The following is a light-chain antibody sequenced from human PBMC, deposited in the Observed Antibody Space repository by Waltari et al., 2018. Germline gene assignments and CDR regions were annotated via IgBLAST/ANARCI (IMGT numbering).Light chain of an antibody. CDR3: QAWGTGTKRE. V-gene: IGLV4-69*01. J-gene: IGLJ2*01. CDR2: VNSDGSH. Sequence: LGASVKLTCTLSSGHSSYAIAWHQQQPEKGPRYLMKVNSDGSHSRGDGIPDRFSGSSSGAERYLTISRLQSEDEADYYCQAWGTGTKREFGGGTKLTVL. CDR1: SGHSSYA.